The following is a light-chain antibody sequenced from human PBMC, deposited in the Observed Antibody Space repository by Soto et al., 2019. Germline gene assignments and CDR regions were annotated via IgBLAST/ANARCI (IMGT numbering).Light chain of an antibody. Sequence: DIQMTQSPSSLSSSVGDRVTITCRASQGVSAYLLWYQKTQGRAPKLLIYAASNLVIGVPSRFSGSGSGTNFTLTISSLQPEDFATYYCPQSYRTPHTFGQGTKMENK. V-gene: IGKV1-39*01. CDR2: AAS. CDR3: PQSYRTPHT. J-gene: IGKJ2*01. CDR1: QGVSAY.